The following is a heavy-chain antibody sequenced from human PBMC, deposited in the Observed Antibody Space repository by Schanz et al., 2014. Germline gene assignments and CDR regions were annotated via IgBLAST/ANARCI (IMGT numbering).Heavy chain of an antibody. Sequence: QVQLQESGPGLVKPSQTLSLTCTVSGGSVSSGGDYWSWIRQHPGKGLEWIGEINQSGTTNYNPSLKRRVTISVDTSKNQFSLKLSSVTAADTAVYYCARDRGHGDLPGDIWGQGTMXTVSS. D-gene: IGHD4-17*01. V-gene: IGHV4-31*03. CDR1: GGSVSSGGDY. CDR2: INQSGTT. CDR3: ARDRGHGDLPGDI. J-gene: IGHJ3*02.